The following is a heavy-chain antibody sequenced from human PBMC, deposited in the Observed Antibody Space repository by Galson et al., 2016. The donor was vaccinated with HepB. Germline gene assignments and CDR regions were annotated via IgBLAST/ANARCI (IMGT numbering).Heavy chain of an antibody. D-gene: IGHD4-17*01. CDR1: GFTFSSYA. Sequence: SLRLSCAASGFTFSSYAMSWVRQAPGRGLEWVSAISTGGGTYYADSVKGRFTISRDNSKNTLYLQMNSLRAEDTAVYYCARRYGDYSYGWGQGTLVTVSS. CDR3: ARRYGDYSYG. CDR2: ISTGGGT. V-gene: IGHV3-23*01. J-gene: IGHJ1*01.